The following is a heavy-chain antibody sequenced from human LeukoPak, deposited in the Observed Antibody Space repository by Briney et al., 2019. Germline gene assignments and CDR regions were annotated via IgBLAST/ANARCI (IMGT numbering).Heavy chain of an antibody. CDR1: GYTFTSSA. J-gene: IGHJ5*02. V-gene: IGHV7-4-1*02. CDR3: ARVVNSGKGEFDP. CDR2: INTNTGNP. Sequence: ASMKVSCKASGYTFTSSATNWVRQAPGQGLEWMGWINTNTGNPTYAQGFTGRFVFSLDTSVSTAYLQINSLKAEDTAVYYCARVVNSGKGEFDPWGQGTLVTVSS. D-gene: IGHD2/OR15-2a*01.